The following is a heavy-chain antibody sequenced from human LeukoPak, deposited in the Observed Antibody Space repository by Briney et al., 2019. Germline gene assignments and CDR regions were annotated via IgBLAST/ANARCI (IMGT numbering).Heavy chain of an antibody. V-gene: IGHV4-34*01. CDR1: GGSFSGYY. CDR3: ARDLSDYYGSGSYRPIDAFDI. CDR2: LNHSGSP. D-gene: IGHD3-10*01. J-gene: IGHJ3*02. Sequence: PSETLSLTCAVYGGSFSGYYWSWIRQPPGKGLEWIGELNHSGSPNYNPSLKSRVTISIDTSKNQFSLKLSPVTAAETAVYYCARDLSDYYGSGSYRPIDAFDIWGQGTMVTVPS.